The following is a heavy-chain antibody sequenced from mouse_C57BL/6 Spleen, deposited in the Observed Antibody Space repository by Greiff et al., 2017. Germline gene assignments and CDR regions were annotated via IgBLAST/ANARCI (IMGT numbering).Heavy chain of an antibody. D-gene: IGHD2-10*01. CDR2: IRNKANGYTT. CDR1: GFTFTDYY. V-gene: IGHV7-3*01. Sequence: EVQLVESGGGLVQPGGSLSLSCAASGFTFTDYYMSWVRQPPGKALEWLGFIRNKANGYTTEYSASVKGRFTISRDNSQSILYLQMNALRAEDSATYYCARRGLPLYAMDYWGQGTSVTVSS. CDR3: ARRGLPLYAMDY. J-gene: IGHJ4*01.